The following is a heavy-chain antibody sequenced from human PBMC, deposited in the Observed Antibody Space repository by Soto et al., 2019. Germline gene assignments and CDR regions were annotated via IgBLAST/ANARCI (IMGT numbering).Heavy chain of an antibody. D-gene: IGHD2-15*01. CDR2: ISGSGGST. CDR3: GKAEPDCSGGSCYTNPDY. CDR1: GFTFSNYA. J-gene: IGHJ4*02. V-gene: IGHV3-23*01. Sequence: GGSLRLSCAASGFTFSNYAMSWVRQAPGKGLEWVSAISGSGGSTYYADSVKGRFTISRDNSKNTLYLQMNSLRAEDTAVYYCGKAEPDCSGGSCYTNPDYWGQGTLVTVSS.